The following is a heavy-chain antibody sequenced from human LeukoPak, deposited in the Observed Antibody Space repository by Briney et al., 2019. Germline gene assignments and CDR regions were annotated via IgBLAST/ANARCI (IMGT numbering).Heavy chain of an antibody. CDR3: ARESRGELFAPPDY. CDR2: ISVGAEYI. Sequence: GGSLRLSCAASGFTFSTYVMNWFRQAPGKGLEWVSTISVGAEYIFYADSVKGRFTISRDDSNNALYLQMHSLRAEDTALYYCARESRGELFAPPDYWGQGTLVTVSS. J-gene: IGHJ4*02. V-gene: IGHV3-23*01. CDR1: GFTFSTYV. D-gene: IGHD3-10*01.